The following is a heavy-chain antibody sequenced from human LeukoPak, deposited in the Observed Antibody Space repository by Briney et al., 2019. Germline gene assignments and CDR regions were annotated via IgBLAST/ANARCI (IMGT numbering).Heavy chain of an antibody. Sequence: GESLKISCKGSGYSFTSYWIGWVRQMPRKGLEWMGIIYPGDSDTRYSPSFQGQVTISADKSISTAYLQWSSLKASDTAMYYCARLRRYCSSTSCYGYFDYWGQGTLVTVSS. V-gene: IGHV5-51*01. J-gene: IGHJ4*02. CDR2: IYPGDSDT. D-gene: IGHD2-2*01. CDR3: ARLRRYCSSTSCYGYFDY. CDR1: GYSFTSYW.